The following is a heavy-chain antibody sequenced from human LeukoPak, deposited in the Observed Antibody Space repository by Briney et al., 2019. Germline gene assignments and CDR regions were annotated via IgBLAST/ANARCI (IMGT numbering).Heavy chain of an antibody. CDR3: ARDGGSPGSLRYFDY. V-gene: IGHV3-48*03. D-gene: IGHD3-10*01. CDR1: GFTFSSYE. Sequence: GGSLRLSCAASGFTFSSYEMNWVRQAPGKGLEWVSYISSSGSTIYYADSVKGRFTISRDISKNTLYLQMNSLRAEDAAVYYCARDGGSPGSLRYFDYWGQGTLVTVSS. CDR2: ISSSGSTI. J-gene: IGHJ4*02.